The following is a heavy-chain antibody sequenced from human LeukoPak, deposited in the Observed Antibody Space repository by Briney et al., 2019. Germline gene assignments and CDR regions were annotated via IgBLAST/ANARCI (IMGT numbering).Heavy chain of an antibody. J-gene: IGHJ5*02. CDR2: INPSTGVT. V-gene: IGHV1-2*02. D-gene: IGHD3-16*02. CDR3: ARQIRASSAGGSHHRANCLDP. CDR1: EYTFTAYY. Sequence: ASVKVSCKASEYTFTAYYMHWVRQAPGQGLEWMGWINPSTGVTNYAQKFQGRVTMTRDTSITTAYMELSRLRSDDTAVFYCARQIRASSAGGSHHRANCLDPWGQGTLVTVSS.